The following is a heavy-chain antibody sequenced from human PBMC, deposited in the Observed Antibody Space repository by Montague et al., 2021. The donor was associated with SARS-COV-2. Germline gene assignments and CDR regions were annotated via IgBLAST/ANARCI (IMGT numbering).Heavy chain of an antibody. CDR2: IYYSGTT. CDR1: GGSISSSNYY. D-gene: IGHD6-19*01. J-gene: IGHJ4*02. Sequence: SETLSLTCTVSGGSISSSNYYWGWIRQPPGKGLEWIGSIYYSGTTYYNPSLQSRVTISVDTSKKQFSLKPSSVTAADTAVYYRARKTYTSGWFQQFDYWGQGTLVTVSS. V-gene: IGHV4-39*01. CDR3: ARKTYTSGWFQQFDY.